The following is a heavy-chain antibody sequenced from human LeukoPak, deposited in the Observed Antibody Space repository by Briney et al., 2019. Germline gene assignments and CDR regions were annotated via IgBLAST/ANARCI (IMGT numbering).Heavy chain of an antibody. V-gene: IGHV3-21*01. J-gene: IGHJ3*02. CDR3: ARRDGYNYSDAFDI. Sequence: GGSPRLSCAASGFTFSSYSMNWVRQAPGKGLEWVSSISSSSSYIYYADSVKGRFTIPRDNAKNSLYLQMNSLRAEDTAVYYCARRDGYNYSDAFDIWGQGTMVTVSS. CDR2: ISSSSSYI. CDR1: GFTFSSYS. D-gene: IGHD5-24*01.